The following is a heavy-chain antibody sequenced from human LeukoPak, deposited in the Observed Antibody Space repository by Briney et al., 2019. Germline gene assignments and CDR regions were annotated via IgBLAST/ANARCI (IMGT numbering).Heavy chain of an antibody. CDR3: ARSPPFGETTGEFFDY. Sequence: ASVKVSCKASGYAFTSYYMHWVRQAPGQGLEWMGIINPSGGSTSYAQKFQGRVTMTRDTSTSTVYMELSSLRSEDTAVYYCARSPPFGETTGEFFDYWGQGTLVTVSS. V-gene: IGHV1-46*01. CDR1: GYAFTSYY. CDR2: INPSGGST. J-gene: IGHJ4*02. D-gene: IGHD3-10*01.